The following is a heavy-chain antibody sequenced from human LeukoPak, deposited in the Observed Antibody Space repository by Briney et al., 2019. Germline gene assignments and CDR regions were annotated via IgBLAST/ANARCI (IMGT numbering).Heavy chain of an antibody. D-gene: IGHD3-10*01. Sequence: SETLSLTCTVSGGSISSYYWSWIREPPGKGLEWIGYIYYSGSTNYNPSLKSRVTISVDTSKNQFSLKLSSVTAADTAVYYCATTMVRGVIMSQAFDIWGQGTMVTVSS. CDR2: IYYSGST. J-gene: IGHJ3*02. V-gene: IGHV4-59*08. CDR1: GGSISSYY. CDR3: ATTMVRGVIMSQAFDI.